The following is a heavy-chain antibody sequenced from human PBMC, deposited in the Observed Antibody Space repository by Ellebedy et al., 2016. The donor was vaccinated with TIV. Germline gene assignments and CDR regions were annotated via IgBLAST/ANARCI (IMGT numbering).Heavy chain of an antibody. J-gene: IGHJ4*02. CDR1: GFTVSSNY. CDR2: INSDGRST. Sequence: PGGSLRLSCAASGFTVSSNYMSWVRQAPGKGLVWVSRINSDGRSTSYADSVKGRFTISGDNSKNTLYLQMNSLRAEDTAIYYCAKDRYSGSGSYTWGVFDYWGQGTLVTVSS. V-gene: IGHV3-74*01. CDR3: AKDRYSGSGSYTWGVFDY. D-gene: IGHD3-10*01.